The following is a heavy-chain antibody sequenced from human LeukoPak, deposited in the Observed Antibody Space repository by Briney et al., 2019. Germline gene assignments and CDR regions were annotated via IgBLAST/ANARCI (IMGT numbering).Heavy chain of an antibody. V-gene: IGHV3-23*01. Sequence: PGGSLRLSCAASGFTFSSYAMSWVRQAPGKGLEWVSAISGSGGSTYYADSVKGRFTISRDNSKNTLYLQMNSLGAEDTAVYYCAKDQGGYDSTPGFDYWGQGTLVTVSS. J-gene: IGHJ4*02. D-gene: IGHD3-22*01. CDR3: AKDQGGYDSTPGFDY. CDR1: GFTFSSYA. CDR2: ISGSGGST.